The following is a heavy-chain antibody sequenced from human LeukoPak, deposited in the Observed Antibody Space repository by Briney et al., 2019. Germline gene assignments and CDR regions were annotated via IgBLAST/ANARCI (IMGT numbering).Heavy chain of an antibody. D-gene: IGHD3-10*01. CDR2: INHGGST. V-gene: IGHV4-34*01. Sequence: SETLSLTCTVPGGSFTTHYWSWIRQPPGKGLEWIGEINHGGSTNYNPSLKSRVTISVDTSKNQFSLKLSSVTAADTAVYYCARGPRRGSWGSCPFDYWGQGTLVTVSS. CDR1: GGSFTTHY. J-gene: IGHJ4*02. CDR3: ARGPRRGSWGSCPFDY.